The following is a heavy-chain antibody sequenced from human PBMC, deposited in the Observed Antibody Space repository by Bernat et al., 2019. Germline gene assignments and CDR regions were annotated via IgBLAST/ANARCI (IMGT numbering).Heavy chain of an antibody. Sequence: QVQLVQSGAEVKKPGSSVKVSCKASGGTFSSYTISWVRQAPGQGLEWMGRIIPILGIANYAQKFQGRVTITADKSTSTAYMELSSLRSEDTAVYYCARVGCGGDCYYYYGMDVWGQGTMVTVSS. D-gene: IGHD2-21*02. CDR1: GGTFSSYT. CDR3: ARVGCGGDCYYYYGMDV. CDR2: IIPILGIA. V-gene: IGHV1-69*02. J-gene: IGHJ6*02.